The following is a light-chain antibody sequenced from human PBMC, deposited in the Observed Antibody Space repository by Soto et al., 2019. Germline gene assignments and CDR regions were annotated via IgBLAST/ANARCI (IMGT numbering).Light chain of an antibody. V-gene: IGKV3-11*01. CDR2: DAS. Sequence: EIVMTQSPATLSVYPGERATLSCRASQSVSGYLAWYQQKPGQAPRLLIYDASKRATGIPARFSGSGFGTDFTLTISSLEPEDFAVYYCQQRSKWRTFGQGTKVDIK. J-gene: IGKJ1*01. CDR1: QSVSGY. CDR3: QQRSKWRT.